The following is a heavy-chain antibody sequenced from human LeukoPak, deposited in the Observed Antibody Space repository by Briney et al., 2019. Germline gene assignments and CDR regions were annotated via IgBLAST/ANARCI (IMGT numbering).Heavy chain of an antibody. CDR2: TSGDGGAT. J-gene: IGHJ4*02. Sequence: HPGGSLRLSRAASGFTFSSYAMSWVRQSTGKGLEWVSSTSGDGGATYYSNSVKGRFTISRDNSRNTLYLQMNSLRAEDTAVYYCAKDRPNYYGSNGHYYRRDGDYWGQGTLVTVSS. V-gene: IGHV3-23*01. CDR1: GFTFSSYA. D-gene: IGHD3-22*01. CDR3: AKDRPNYYGSNGHYYRRDGDY.